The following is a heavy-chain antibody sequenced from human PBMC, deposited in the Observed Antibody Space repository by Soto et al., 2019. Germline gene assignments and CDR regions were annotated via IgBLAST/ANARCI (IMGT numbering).Heavy chain of an antibody. CDR2: ISSSGSTI. Sequence: PGGSLRLSCAASGFTFSSYEMNWVRQAPGKGLEWVSYISSSGSTIYYADSVEGRFTISRDNAKNSLYLQMNSLRAEDTAVYYCARGGSSWFPNWFDPWGQGTLVTVSS. J-gene: IGHJ5*02. V-gene: IGHV3-48*03. CDR1: GFTFSSYE. CDR3: ARGGSSWFPNWFDP. D-gene: IGHD6-13*01.